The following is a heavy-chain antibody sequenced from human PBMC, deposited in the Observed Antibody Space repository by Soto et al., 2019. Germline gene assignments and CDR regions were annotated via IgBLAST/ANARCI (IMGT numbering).Heavy chain of an antibody. J-gene: IGHJ5*02. CDR3: ARETYYYGSGSRRFDH. V-gene: IGHV1-18*01. Sequence: QVQLVQSGAEVKKPGASVKVSCKASGYTFTSYGISWVRQAPGQGLVWMGWISAYNGNTNYAQKLQGRVTMTTDTSTSTAYMELRRLRSDDTAVYYCARETYYYGSGSRRFDHWGKGTLVTVSS. CDR1: GYTFTSYG. CDR2: ISAYNGNT. D-gene: IGHD3-10*01.